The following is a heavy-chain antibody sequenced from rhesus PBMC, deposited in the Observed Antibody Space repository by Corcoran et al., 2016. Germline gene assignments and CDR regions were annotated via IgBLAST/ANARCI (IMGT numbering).Heavy chain of an antibody. CDR1: GGSISSNY. CDR2: IYGSGGST. J-gene: IGHJ2*01. Sequence: QVQLQESGPGLVKPSETLSLPCAVSGGSISSNYWSWIRQPPGKGMGWIGRIYGSGGSTDYNPSLKSRVTISTDTSKNQFSLKLSSVTAADTTVYYCARTLGYSGSYRFWYFDLWGPGTPITISS. CDR3: ARTLGYSGSYRFWYFDL. V-gene: IGHV4-160*01. D-gene: IGHD6-25*01.